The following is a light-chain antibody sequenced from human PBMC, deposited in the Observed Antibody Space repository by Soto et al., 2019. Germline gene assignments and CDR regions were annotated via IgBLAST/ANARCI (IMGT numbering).Light chain of an antibody. Sequence: EIVMTQSPGTLSLPPGKSATLSCRASQSVDSNLAWSHQNPGQAPMLLILGASTRSTGIPARFSAGGSGTEFSPTISSLQSQEFAVSYCQQYHNWPRYTFGEGTKVEIK. CDR2: GAS. CDR3: QQYHNWPRYT. V-gene: IGKV3-15*01. J-gene: IGKJ2*01. CDR1: QSVDSN.